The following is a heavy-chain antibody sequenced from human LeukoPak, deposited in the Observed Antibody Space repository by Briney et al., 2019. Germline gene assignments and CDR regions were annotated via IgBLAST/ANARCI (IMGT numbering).Heavy chain of an antibody. CDR2: TRNKAKSYTT. CDR1: GFIFSDHY. D-gene: IGHD6-19*01. V-gene: IGHV3-72*01. CDR3: SRGSASHPYYYGMDA. Sequence: QPGGSLRLSCAASGFIFSDHYMDWVRQTPGRGLEWVGRTRNKAKSYTTQYAASVRGRFTISTDESKNSLYLQMNSLKTEDTAVYYCSRGSASHPYYYGMDAWGQGTTVTVSS. J-gene: IGHJ6*02.